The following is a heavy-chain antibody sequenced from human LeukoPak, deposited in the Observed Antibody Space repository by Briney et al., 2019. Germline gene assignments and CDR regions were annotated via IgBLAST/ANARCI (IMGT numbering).Heavy chain of an antibody. V-gene: IGHV4-34*01. D-gene: IGHD6-13*01. J-gene: IGHJ4*02. CDR3: ASWVYSSSWY. Sequence: ASETLSLTCAVYGVSFSGCYWSWIRQPPGKGLEWIGEINHSGSTNYNPSLKSRVTISVDTSKNQFSLKLSSVTAADTAVYYCASWVYSSSWYWGQGTLVTVSS. CDR1: GVSFSGCY. CDR2: INHSGST.